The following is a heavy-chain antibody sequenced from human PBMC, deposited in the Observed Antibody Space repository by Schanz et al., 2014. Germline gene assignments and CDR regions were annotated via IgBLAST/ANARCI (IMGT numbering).Heavy chain of an antibody. CDR3: AKDCPSDYGDHCFDF. J-gene: IGHJ4*02. Sequence: EVQLVESGGGLIQPGGSLRLSCVASGFTVSSNYMSWVRQAPGKGLEWVSVIYGGGIKYYADSVKGRFTISRDNSKNTLYLQMNSLRAEDTAVYYCAKDCPSDYGDHCFDFWGQGTLVTVSS. CDR2: IYGGGIK. V-gene: IGHV3-53*01. D-gene: IGHD4-17*01. CDR1: GFTVSSNY.